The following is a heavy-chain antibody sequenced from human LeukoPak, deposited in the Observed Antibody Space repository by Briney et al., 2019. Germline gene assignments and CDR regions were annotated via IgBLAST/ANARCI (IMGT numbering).Heavy chain of an antibody. J-gene: IGHJ5*02. Sequence: SETLSLTCTVSGGSISTSRYYWGWIRQPPGKGLEWIGYIYYSGSTNYNPSLKSRVTISVDTSKNQFSLKLSSVTAADTAVYYCARALLYYDILTGYYGSDIWFDPWGQGTLVTVSS. CDR2: IYYSGST. CDR1: GGSISTSRYY. V-gene: IGHV4-61*05. D-gene: IGHD3-9*01. CDR3: ARALLYYDILTGYYGSDIWFDP.